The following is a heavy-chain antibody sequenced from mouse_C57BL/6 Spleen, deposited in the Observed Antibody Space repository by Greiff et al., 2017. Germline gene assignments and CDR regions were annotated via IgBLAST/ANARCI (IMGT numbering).Heavy chain of an antibody. D-gene: IGHD2-14*01. J-gene: IGHJ2*01. CDR3: ARCLLQVYFDY. CDR1: GYTFTSYW. CDR2: ILPNSGST. V-gene: IGHV1-64*01. Sequence: QVHVKQSGAELVKPGASVKLSCKASGYTFTSYWMHWVKQRPGQGLEWIGMILPNSGSTNYTEKFKSKATLTVDKSSSTAYMQLSSLTSEDSAVYYCARCLLQVYFDYWGQGTTLTVSS.